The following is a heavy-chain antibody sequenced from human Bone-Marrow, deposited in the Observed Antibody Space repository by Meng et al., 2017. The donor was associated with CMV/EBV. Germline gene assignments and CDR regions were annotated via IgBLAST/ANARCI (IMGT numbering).Heavy chain of an antibody. CDR2: IKSKTDGGTT. CDR1: GFGFRDYW. Sequence: GGSLRLSCEASGFGFRDYWMNWVRQAPGKGLEWVGRIKSKTDGGTTDYVAPVKGRFTISRDDSKNTLYLQMNSLKTEDTAVYYCTTQRSQGYWGQGTLVTVSS. J-gene: IGHJ4*02. CDR3: TTQRSQGY. V-gene: IGHV3-15*01.